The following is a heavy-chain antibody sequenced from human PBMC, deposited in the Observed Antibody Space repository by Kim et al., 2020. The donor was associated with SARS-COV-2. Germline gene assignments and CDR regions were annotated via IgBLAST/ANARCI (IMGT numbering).Heavy chain of an antibody. D-gene: IGHD2-15*01. V-gene: IGHV1-69*01. CDR3: ARGWRERYYYYGMDV. J-gene: IGHJ6*02. Sequence: QKFQGRVTITADESTSTAYMELSSLRSEDTAVYYCARGWRERYYYYGMDVWGQGTTVTVSS.